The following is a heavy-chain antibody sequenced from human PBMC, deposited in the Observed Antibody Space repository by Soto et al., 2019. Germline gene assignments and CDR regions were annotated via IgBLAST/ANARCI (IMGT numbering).Heavy chain of an antibody. CDR3: VKDSPKYYDFWSGYYSGTDSYGMDV. CDR2: ILYDGSNK. V-gene: IGHV3-30*18. D-gene: IGHD3-3*01. Sequence: WWSLRLSCSASVFTFSSYGMHWFRQAPGKGLEWVALILYDGSNKDYADSVKGRFTISRDNSKNTLYLQMNSLRVEDTAVYYCVKDSPKYYDFWSGYYSGTDSYGMDVWGQGTTVTVS. J-gene: IGHJ6*02. CDR1: VFTFSSYG.